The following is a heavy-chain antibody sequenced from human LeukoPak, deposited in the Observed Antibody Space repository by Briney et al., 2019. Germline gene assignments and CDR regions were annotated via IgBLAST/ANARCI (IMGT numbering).Heavy chain of an antibody. CDR1: GYTFTGYY. CDR3: ARDGYCTNGVCYIFDY. D-gene: IGHD2-8*01. Sequence: ASVKVSCKASGYTFTGYYMHWVRRAPGQGLEWMGWINPNSGGTNYAQKFQGRVTMTRDTSISTAYMELSRLRSDDTAVHYCARDGYCTNGVCYIFDYWGQGTLVTVSS. J-gene: IGHJ4*02. CDR2: INPNSGGT. V-gene: IGHV1-2*02.